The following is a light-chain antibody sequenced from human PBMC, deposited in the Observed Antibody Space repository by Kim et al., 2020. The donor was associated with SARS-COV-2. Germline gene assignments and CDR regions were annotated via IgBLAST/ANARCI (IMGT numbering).Light chain of an antibody. J-gene: IGKJ1*01. CDR2: ASS. CDR1: QSVYSN. V-gene: IGKV3-15*01. CDR3: QQCNTWPRT. Sequence: VSPGERATLSCRASQSVYSNLAWYQQKPGQAPRLLIDASSTRAAGVPARFSGSGSGTEFTLTISGLQSEDFAVYYCQQCNTWPRTFGQGTKVDIK.